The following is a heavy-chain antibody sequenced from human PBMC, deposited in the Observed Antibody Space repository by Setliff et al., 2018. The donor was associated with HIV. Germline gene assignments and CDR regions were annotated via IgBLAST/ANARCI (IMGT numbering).Heavy chain of an antibody. J-gene: IGHJ4*02. CDR1: GFTFKNYR. CDR3: ARSVDGYFDY. Sequence: GGSLRLSCATSGFTFKNYRMNWVRQTPGKGLEWVGDIDYRTNIASYADAVRGRFTISRDNADNSLFLQMNGLRAEDTALYFCARSVDGYFDYWGQGALVTVSS. V-gene: IGHV3-48*01. D-gene: IGHD5-12*01. CDR2: IDYRTNIA.